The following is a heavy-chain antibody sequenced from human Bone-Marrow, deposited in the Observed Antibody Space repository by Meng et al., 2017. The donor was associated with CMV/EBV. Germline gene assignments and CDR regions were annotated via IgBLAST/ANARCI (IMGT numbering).Heavy chain of an antibody. CDR3: AKDETVGATSPFDY. J-gene: IGHJ4*02. Sequence: GESLKISCEVSGFTFRSYFMSWVRQAPGKVLEWVAVISESGASKYYADSVKGRFFISRDNSRDTLYLQMKNLRADDTAAYYCAKDETVGATSPFDYWGQGTLVTVSS. V-gene: IGHV3-23*01. CDR2: ISESGASK. CDR1: GFTFRSYF. D-gene: IGHD2-15*01.